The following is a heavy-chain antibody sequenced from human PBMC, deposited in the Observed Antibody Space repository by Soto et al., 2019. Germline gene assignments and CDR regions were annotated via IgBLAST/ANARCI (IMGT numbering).Heavy chain of an antibody. CDR1: GFSLRTSGRC. Sequence: SGPTLVNPTQTLTLTWTFSGFSLRTSGRCVSWIRQPPGKALEWLALIDWDDDKYYSTSLKTRLTISKDTSKNQVVLTMTNMDPVDTATYYCAHSTGYSSSETFDCWGQGTLVTVSS. V-gene: IGHV2-70*12. J-gene: IGHJ4*02. CDR2: IDWDDDK. D-gene: IGHD6-13*01. CDR3: AHSTGYSSSETFDC.